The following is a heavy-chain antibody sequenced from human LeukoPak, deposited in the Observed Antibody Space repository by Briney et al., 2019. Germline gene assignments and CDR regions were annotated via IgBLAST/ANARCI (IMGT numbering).Heavy chain of an antibody. J-gene: IGHJ3*02. CDR3: TKGDDHDYIWGSYKSYVFAI. CDR2: ISGSGSST. V-gene: IGHV3-23*01. CDR1: GFTFSSFA. Sequence: PGESLRLSCAASGFTFSSFAMRWVRQAPGKGLEWVSAISGSGSSTYYADSVKGRFTISRDNSKNTLYLQMNSLRGEDTAVYYCTKGDDHDYIWGSYKSYVFAIWGQGTMVTVSS. D-gene: IGHD3-16*01.